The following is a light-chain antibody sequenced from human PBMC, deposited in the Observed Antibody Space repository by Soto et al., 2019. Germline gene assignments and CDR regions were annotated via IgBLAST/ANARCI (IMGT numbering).Light chain of an antibody. J-gene: IGKJ1*01. CDR3: LQVTHFPWT. CDR2: EIA. CDR1: QSLVHSDGNTY. V-gene: IGKV2-24*01. Sequence: DIVMTQTPLSSPVTLGQPASISCRSSQSLVHSDGNTYLSWLQQRPGQPPRLLIHEIANRFPGVSDRFTGSGAGADFTLTISRVEADDVGVYYCLQVTHFPWTFGQGTKVETK.